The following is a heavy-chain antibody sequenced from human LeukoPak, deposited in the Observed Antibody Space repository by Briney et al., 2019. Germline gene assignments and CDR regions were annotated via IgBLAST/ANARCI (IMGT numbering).Heavy chain of an antibody. D-gene: IGHD6-13*01. CDR3: ARDRSSSWHFDY. CDR2: IKHSGST. Sequence: GSLRLSCAASGFTFSSYAMSWIRQPPGKGLEWIGEIKHSGSTNYNPSLKSRVTISVDTSKNQFSLKLSSVTAADTAVYYCARDRSSSWHFDYWGQGTLVTVSS. V-gene: IGHV4-34*01. CDR1: GFTFSSYA. J-gene: IGHJ4*02.